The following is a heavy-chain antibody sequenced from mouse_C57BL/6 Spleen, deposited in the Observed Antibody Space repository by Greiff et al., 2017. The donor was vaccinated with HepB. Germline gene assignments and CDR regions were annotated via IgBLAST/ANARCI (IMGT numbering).Heavy chain of an antibody. J-gene: IGHJ2*01. CDR1: GYTFTSYW. CDR2: IDPSDSET. V-gene: IGHV1-52*01. CDR3: ARGRYYGSSYYFDY. D-gene: IGHD1-1*01. Sequence: QVQLQQPGAELVRPGSSVKLSCKASGYTFTSYWMHWVKQRPIQGLEWIGNIDPSDSETHYNQKFKDKATLTVDKSSSTAYMQRSSLTSEDSAVYYCARGRYYGSSYYFDYWGQGTTLTVSS.